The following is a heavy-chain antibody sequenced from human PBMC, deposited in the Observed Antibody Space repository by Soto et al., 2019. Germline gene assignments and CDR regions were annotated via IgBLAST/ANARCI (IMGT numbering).Heavy chain of an antibody. CDR3: AREPGRYFDWLFLGHQDTTIYYGMDV. V-gene: IGHV1-18*04. CDR1: GYTFTSYG. Sequence: ASVKVSCKASGYTFTSYGISWVRQAPGQGLEWMGWISAYNGNTNYAQKLQGRVTMTTDTSTSTAYMELRSLRSDDTAVYYCAREPGRYFDWLFLGHQDTTIYYGMDVWGQGTTVTVSS. D-gene: IGHD3-9*01. J-gene: IGHJ6*02. CDR2: ISAYNGNT.